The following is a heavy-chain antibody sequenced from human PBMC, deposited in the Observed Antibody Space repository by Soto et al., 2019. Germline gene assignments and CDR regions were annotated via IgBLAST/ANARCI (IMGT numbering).Heavy chain of an antibody. J-gene: IGHJ3*02. Sequence: EVQLVESGGGLVQPGGSLRLSCAAPGFTFSNYWMHWVRQAPGKGLDWVSCIKGDGSDIRYADSVRGRFTISRDNAKNTLYLQMNSLRAEDTAVYYCARVSGGRGVLFDIWGQGTMVTVSS. CDR2: IKGDGSDI. D-gene: IGHD2-15*01. CDR3: ARVSGGRGVLFDI. CDR1: GFTFSNYW. V-gene: IGHV3-74*01.